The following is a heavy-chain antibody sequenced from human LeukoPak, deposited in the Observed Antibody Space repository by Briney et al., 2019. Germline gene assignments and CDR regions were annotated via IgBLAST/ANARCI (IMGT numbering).Heavy chain of an antibody. J-gene: IGHJ4*02. CDR3: ARRRAVGTTLFDY. CDR1: GGSISGSGYF. D-gene: IGHD1-26*01. CDR2: IYYSGST. Sequence: SETLSLTCIVSGGSISGSGYFWGWIRQPPGKGLEWIGTIYYSGSTDYNPSLKSRVTISVDTSKNQFSLKLTSVTAADTAVYYCARRRAVGTTLFDYWGQGTLVTVSS. V-gene: IGHV4-39*01.